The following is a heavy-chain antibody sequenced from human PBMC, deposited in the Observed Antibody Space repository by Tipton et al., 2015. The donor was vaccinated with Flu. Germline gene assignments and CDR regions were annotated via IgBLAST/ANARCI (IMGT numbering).Heavy chain of an antibody. CDR1: GGSISSYY. J-gene: IGHJ2*01. Sequence: TLSLTCTVSGGSISSYYWSWIRQPPGKGLEWIGFTHYSESSNYNPSLQSRVTISIDTSKTQFSLKLSSVTAADAAVYYCASGLTFNIVVGHWYFDPWGRGILVTVSS. CDR2: THYSESS. V-gene: IGHV4-59*12. D-gene: IGHD1-26*01. CDR3: ASGLTFNIVVGHWYFDP.